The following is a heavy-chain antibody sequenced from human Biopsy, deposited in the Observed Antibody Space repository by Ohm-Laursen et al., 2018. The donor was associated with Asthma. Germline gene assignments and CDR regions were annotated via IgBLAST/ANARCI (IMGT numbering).Heavy chain of an antibody. J-gene: IGHJ6*02. CDR3: ARAVDYSHYYGIGV. V-gene: IGHV1-18*01. Sequence: ASVKVSCEASGYTFNSAGITWVRQAPGQGLEWMGWISVYNGNTKVAQKLQDRVTMITDTSTSTAYMELRSLRSDDTAVYFCARAVDYSHYYGIGVWGQGTTVTVS. CDR1: GYTFNSAG. CDR2: ISVYNGNT. D-gene: IGHD3-10*01.